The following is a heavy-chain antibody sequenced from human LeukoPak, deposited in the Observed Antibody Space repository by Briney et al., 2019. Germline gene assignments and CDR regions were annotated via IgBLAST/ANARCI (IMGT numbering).Heavy chain of an antibody. J-gene: IGHJ4*02. V-gene: IGHV1-69*04. D-gene: IGHD5-12*01. CDR3: ARDTLTAGYSGYDYSDY. CDR2: IIPILGIA. Sequence: ASVKVSCKASGGTFSSYAISWVRQAPGQGLEWMGRIIPILGIANYAQKFQGRVTITADKSTSTAYMELSSLRSKDTAVYYCARDTLTAGYSGYDYSDYWGQGTLVTVSS. CDR1: GGTFSSYA.